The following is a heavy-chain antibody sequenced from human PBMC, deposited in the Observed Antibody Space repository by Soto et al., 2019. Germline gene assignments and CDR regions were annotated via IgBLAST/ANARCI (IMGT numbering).Heavy chain of an antibody. CDR1: GGSFSGYY. V-gene: IGHV4-34*01. CDR3: ARYEVADYYFDY. Sequence: QVQLQQWGAGLLKPSETLSLTCAVYGGSFSGYYWSWIRQPPGKGLEWIGEINHSGSTNYNPSLKSRVTISVDTSKNQFSLNLSSVTAADTAVYYCARYEVADYYFDYWGQGTLVTVSS. D-gene: IGHD6-13*01. J-gene: IGHJ4*02. CDR2: INHSGST.